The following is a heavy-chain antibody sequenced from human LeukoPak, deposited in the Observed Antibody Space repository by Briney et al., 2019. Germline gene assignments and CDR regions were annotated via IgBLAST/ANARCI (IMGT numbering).Heavy chain of an antibody. CDR1: GGSISSSSYH. D-gene: IGHD6-19*01. V-gene: IGHV4-39*01. CDR2: IYYGGST. Sequence: SETLSLTCTVSGGSISSSSYHWAWIRQPPGKGLEWIGSIYYGGSTYHNPPVKSRVTISVDTSKNQFSLKLSSVTAADTAVYYCARLVGTASYYFDYWGQGTLVTVSS. J-gene: IGHJ4*02. CDR3: ARLVGTASYYFDY.